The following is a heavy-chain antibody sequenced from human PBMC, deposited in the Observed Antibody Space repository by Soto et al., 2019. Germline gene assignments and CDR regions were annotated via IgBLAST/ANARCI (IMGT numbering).Heavy chain of an antibody. V-gene: IGHV3-13*01. CDR3: AKGGVEAAALGY. CDR1: GFTFSSYD. J-gene: IGHJ4*02. Sequence: GGSLRLSCAASGFTFSSYDMHWVRQATGKGLEWVSAIGTAGDTYYPGSVKGRFTISRENAKNSLYLQMNSLRAEDTAVYYCAKGGVEAAALGYWGQGTLVTVSS. CDR2: IGTAGDT. D-gene: IGHD6-13*01.